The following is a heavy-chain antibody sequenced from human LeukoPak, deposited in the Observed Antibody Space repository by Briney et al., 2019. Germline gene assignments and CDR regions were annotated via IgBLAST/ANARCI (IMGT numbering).Heavy chain of an antibody. V-gene: IGHV3-23*01. J-gene: IGHJ4*02. CDR3: AKGGKYYYDSSGYYYVMYYFDY. CDR1: GFTFSSYS. D-gene: IGHD3-22*01. Sequence: GGSLRLSYAASGFTFSSYSMNWVRQAPGKGLEWVSAISGSGGSTYYADSVKGRFSISRDNSKNTLYLQMNSLRAEDTAVYYCAKGGKYYYDSSGYYYVMYYFDYWGQGTLVTVSS. CDR2: ISGSGGST.